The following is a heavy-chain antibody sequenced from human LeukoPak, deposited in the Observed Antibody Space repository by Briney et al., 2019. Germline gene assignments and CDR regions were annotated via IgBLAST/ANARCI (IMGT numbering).Heavy chain of an antibody. V-gene: IGHV3-66*01. J-gene: IGHJ4*02. CDR3: ARVDSDCSGGACYTGLFDY. CDR1: GFTVSSNY. CDR2: IYSGGST. D-gene: IGHD2-15*01. Sequence: GGSLRLSCAASGFTVSSNYMSWVRQAPGKGLEWVSVIYSGGSTYYADSVKGRFTISRDNSKNTLYLQMNSLRAEDTALYYCARVDSDCSGGACYTGLFDYWGQGTLVTVSS.